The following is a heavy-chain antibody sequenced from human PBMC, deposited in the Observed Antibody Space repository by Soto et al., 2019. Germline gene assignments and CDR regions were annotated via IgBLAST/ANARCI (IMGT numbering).Heavy chain of an antibody. CDR2: IYYSGST. D-gene: IGHD6-19*01. Sequence: SETLSLTCTVSGGSISSSSYYWGWIRQPPGKGLEWIGSIYYSGSTYYNPSLKSRVTISVDTSKNQFSLKLSSVTAADTAVYYCATPTPFSSSSGWYQAPIVDYWGQGTLVTVSS. V-gene: IGHV4-39*01. J-gene: IGHJ4*02. CDR3: ATPTPFSSSSGWYQAPIVDY. CDR1: GGSISSSSYY.